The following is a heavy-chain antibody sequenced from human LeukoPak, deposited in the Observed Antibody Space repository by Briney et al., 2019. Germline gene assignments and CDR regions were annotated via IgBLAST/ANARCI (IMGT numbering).Heavy chain of an antibody. J-gene: IGHJ4*02. V-gene: IGHV4-39*01. CDR1: GGSISSSSYY. CDR2: IYYSGST. D-gene: IGHD2-21*02. Sequence: PSETLSLTCTVSGGSISSSSYYWGWIRQPPGKGLEWIGSIYYSGSTYYNPPLKSRVTISVDTSKNQFSLKLSSVTAADTAVYYCARSGYCGGDCYRFDYWGQGTLVTVSS. CDR3: ARSGYCGGDCYRFDY.